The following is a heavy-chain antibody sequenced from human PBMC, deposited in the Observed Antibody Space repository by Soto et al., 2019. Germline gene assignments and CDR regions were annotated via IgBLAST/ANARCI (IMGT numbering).Heavy chain of an antibody. J-gene: IGHJ4*02. CDR1: GGTFSSYT. V-gene: IGHV1-69*02. D-gene: IGHD2-21*02. Sequence: QVQLVQSGAEVKKPGSSVKVSCKASGGTFSSYTISWVRQAPGQGLEWMGRIIPILGIANYAQKLQGRVTIPPDKSSSAASMELSSLTSEDTAVYYCAGVNPGGNSNFDDWGQGTLVPVSS. CDR3: AGVNPGGNSNFDD. CDR2: IIPILGIA.